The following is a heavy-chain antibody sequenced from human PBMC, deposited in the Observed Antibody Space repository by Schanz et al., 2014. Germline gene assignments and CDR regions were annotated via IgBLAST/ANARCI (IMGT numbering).Heavy chain of an antibody. Sequence: EVQLLESGGGLVQPGGSLRLSCAASGFTFSSYAMSWVRQAPGKGLEWVSYVSSSSSYTHYADSVKGRFTISRDNSKNTLYLQMNSLRAEDTAVYYCAKGRFGELSAFDIWGQGTMVTASS. CDR3: AKGRFGELSAFDI. CDR1: GFTFSSYA. D-gene: IGHD3-10*01. V-gene: IGHV3-23*01. J-gene: IGHJ3*02. CDR2: VSSSSSYT.